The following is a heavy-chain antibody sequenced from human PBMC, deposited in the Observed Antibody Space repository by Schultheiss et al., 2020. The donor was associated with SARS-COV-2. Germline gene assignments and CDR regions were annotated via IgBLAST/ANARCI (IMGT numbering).Heavy chain of an antibody. CDR2: ISWNSGSI. CDR1: GFTFSSYG. V-gene: IGHV3-9*01. Sequence: GGSLRLSCAASGFTFSSYGMNWVRQAPGKGLEWVSGISWNSGSIGYADSVKGRFTISRDNAKNSLYLQMNSLRAEDTAVYYCARRGVGATPGALAFDYWGQGTLVTVSS. CDR3: ARRGVGATPGALAFDY. D-gene: IGHD1-26*01. J-gene: IGHJ4*02.